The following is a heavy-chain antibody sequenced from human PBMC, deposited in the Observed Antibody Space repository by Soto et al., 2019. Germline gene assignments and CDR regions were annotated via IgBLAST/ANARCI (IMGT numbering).Heavy chain of an antibody. CDR3: ARTFPSSGFPRFFDY. Sequence: PGGSLRLSCAASGFTFISYAMSWVRQAPGKGLEWVSAISGSGGSTYYADSVKGRFTISRDNSKNTLYLQMNSLRAEDTAVYYCARTFPSSGFPRFFDYWGQGTLVTVSS. V-gene: IGHV3-23*01. CDR2: ISGSGGST. CDR1: GFTFISYA. J-gene: IGHJ4*02. D-gene: IGHD6-13*01.